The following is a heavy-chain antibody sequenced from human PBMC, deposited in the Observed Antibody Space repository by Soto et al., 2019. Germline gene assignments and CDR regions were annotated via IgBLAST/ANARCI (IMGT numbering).Heavy chain of an antibody. CDR1: GFTVRSDY. CDR3: ARDLSSSFNY. V-gene: IGHV3-53*02. CDR2: IYSGGST. D-gene: IGHD6-13*01. J-gene: IGHJ4*02. Sequence: EVQLVETGGGLIQPGGSLRLSCAASGFTVRSDYMSWVRQAPGKGLEWVSVIYSGGSTYYADSVKGRFTISRDNSKNTLYLQMNSLRAEDTAVYYCARDLSSSFNYWGQGTLVTVSS.